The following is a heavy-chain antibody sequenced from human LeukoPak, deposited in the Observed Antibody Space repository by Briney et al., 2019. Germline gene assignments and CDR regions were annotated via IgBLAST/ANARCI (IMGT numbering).Heavy chain of an antibody. CDR1: AGSISSRSYY. Sequence: SETLSLTCTVSAGSISSRSYYWGWIRQPPGKGLEWIGSIYYSGSTYYNPSLKSRVTLSVDTSKNQFSLKLSSVTAADTAVYYCARPVGPDYGDSSWGQGTLVTVSS. CDR2: IYYSGST. D-gene: IGHD4-17*01. J-gene: IGHJ5*02. CDR3: ARPVGPDYGDSS. V-gene: IGHV4-39*01.